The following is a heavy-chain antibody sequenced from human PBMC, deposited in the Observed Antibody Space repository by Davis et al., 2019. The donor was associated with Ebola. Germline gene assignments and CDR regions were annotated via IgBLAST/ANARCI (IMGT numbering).Heavy chain of an antibody. J-gene: IGHJ4*02. CDR3: SERGSWV. CDR2: IFYTGSA. V-gene: IGHV4-59*03. Sequence: PSETLSLTCTVSGVSISRHYWSWIRQPPGKRLEWIGSIFYTGSAYYNSSLASRATISVDTSKNQFSLKLTSVTAADTAMYYCSERGSWVWGQGTLVTVSS. D-gene: IGHD3-10*01. CDR1: GVSISRHY.